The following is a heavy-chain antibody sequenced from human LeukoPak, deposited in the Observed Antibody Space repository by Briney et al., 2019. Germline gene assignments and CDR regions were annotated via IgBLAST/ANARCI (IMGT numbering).Heavy chain of an antibody. CDR3: ARGSWAFDI. CDR1: GFTFSRYW. CDR2: INSDGRST. J-gene: IGHJ3*02. Sequence: GGSLRLSCAASGFTFSRYWMHWVRQAPGKGLVWVSHINSDGRSTSYADSVRGRFTISRDNAKNTLYLQMSSLRAEDTAVYYCARGSWAFDIWGQGTMVTVSS. V-gene: IGHV3-74*01.